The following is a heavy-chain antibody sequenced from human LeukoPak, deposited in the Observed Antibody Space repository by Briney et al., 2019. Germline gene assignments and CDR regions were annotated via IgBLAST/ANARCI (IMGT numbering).Heavy chain of an antibody. J-gene: IGHJ6*04. Sequence: GASVKVSCKASGYTFTGYYMHWVRQAPGQGLEWMGWINPNSGGTNYAQKFQGRVTMTRDTSISTAYMELSRLRSDDTAVYYCAKSPYFYNSGRSVDVWGKGTTVTVSS. CDR1: GYTFTGYY. D-gene: IGHD3-10*01. V-gene: IGHV1-2*02. CDR2: INPNSGGT. CDR3: AKSPYFYNSGRSVDV.